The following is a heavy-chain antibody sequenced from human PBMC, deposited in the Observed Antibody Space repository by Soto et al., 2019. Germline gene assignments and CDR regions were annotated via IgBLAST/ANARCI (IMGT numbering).Heavy chain of an antibody. CDR2: ISGSGGST. V-gene: IGHV3-23*01. CDR3: AAPHGSLLWFGMGAFDI. Sequence: QPGGSLRLSCSASGFSITDYAMSWVRQASGKGLEWVSAISGSGGSTYYADSVKGRFTISRDNSKNTLYLQMNSLRAEDTAVYYCAAPHGSLLWFGMGAFDIWGQGTMVTVSS. D-gene: IGHD3-10*01. J-gene: IGHJ3*02. CDR1: GFSITDYA.